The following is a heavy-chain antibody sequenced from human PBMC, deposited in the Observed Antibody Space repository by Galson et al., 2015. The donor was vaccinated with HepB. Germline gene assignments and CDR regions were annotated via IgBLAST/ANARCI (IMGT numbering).Heavy chain of an antibody. Sequence: ETLSLTCTVSGGSISGYSWTWIRQSPRKGLEWIGYIYYRGSTNYNPSLKSRVTISVDTSTNQFSLKLRSVTAADTAVYYCARLYDRGGLWARSDYWGQGTRVIVSS. V-gene: IGHV4-59*08. CDR3: ARLYDRGGLWARSDY. CDR2: IYYRGST. CDR1: GGSISGYS. D-gene: IGHD3-22*01. J-gene: IGHJ4*02.